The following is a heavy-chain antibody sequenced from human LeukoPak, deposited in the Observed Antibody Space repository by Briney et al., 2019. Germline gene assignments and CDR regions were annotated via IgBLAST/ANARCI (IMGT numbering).Heavy chain of an antibody. CDR3: ARFSFGDSSGYYYKDY. Sequence: ASVKVSCKASGYTFTSYDINWVRQATGQGLEWMGWMNPNSGNTGYAQKFQGRVTMTRNTSISTAYMELSSLRSEDTAVYYCARFSFGDSSGYYYKDYWGQGTLVTVSS. V-gene: IGHV1-8*01. CDR1: GYTFTSYD. D-gene: IGHD3-22*01. CDR2: MNPNSGNT. J-gene: IGHJ4*02.